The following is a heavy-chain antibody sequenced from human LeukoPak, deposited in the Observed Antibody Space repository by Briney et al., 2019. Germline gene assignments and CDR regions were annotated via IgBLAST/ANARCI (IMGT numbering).Heavy chain of an antibody. V-gene: IGHV1-18*01. CDR1: GYTFTSYG. Sequence: GASVKVSCKASGYTFTSYGISWVRQAPGQGLEWMGWISAYNGNTNYAQKLQGRVTMTTDTSTSTAYMELRSLRSDDTAVYYCARDSVAYCGGDCYPYYFDYWGQGTLITVSS. CDR3: ARDSVAYCGGDCYPYYFDY. CDR2: ISAYNGNT. D-gene: IGHD2-21*02. J-gene: IGHJ4*02.